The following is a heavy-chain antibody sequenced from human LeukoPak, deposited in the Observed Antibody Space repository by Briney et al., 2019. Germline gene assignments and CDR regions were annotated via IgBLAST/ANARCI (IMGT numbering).Heavy chain of an antibody. J-gene: IGHJ4*02. CDR1: GFTFSSYG. V-gene: IGHV3-30*02. CDR2: IRYDGSNK. D-gene: IGHD6-25*01. CDR3: ARRGYSSGWNRFDY. Sequence: GGSLRLSCAASGFTFSSYGMHWVRQAPGKGLEWVAFIRYDGSNKYYADSVKGRFTISGDNAKNSLYLQMNSLRAEDTAVYYCARRGYSSGWNRFDYWGQGTLVTVSS.